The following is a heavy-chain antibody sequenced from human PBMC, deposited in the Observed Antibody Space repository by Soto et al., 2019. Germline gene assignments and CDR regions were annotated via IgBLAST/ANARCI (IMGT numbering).Heavy chain of an antibody. Sequence: PGGSLRLSCAASVFTFSSYGMHWVRQAPGKGLEWVAVISYDGSNKYYADSVKGRFTISRDNSKNTLYLQMNSLRAEDTAVYYCAKDGPSFMMDGALPSSLWGQGTLVTVSS. V-gene: IGHV3-30*18. J-gene: IGHJ4*02. CDR1: VFTFSSYG. CDR2: ISYDGSNK. D-gene: IGHD3-16*01. CDR3: AKDGPSFMMDGALPSSL.